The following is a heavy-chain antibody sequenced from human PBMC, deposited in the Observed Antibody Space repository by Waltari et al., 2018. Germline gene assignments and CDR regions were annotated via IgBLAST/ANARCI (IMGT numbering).Heavy chain of an antibody. CDR1: GYSISSGYY. D-gene: IGHD3-9*01. J-gene: IGHJ4*02. CDR3: ARLSPPQYYDILTGYYPDY. CDR2: IYHSGVT. V-gene: IGHV4-38-2*01. Sequence: QVQLQESGPGLVKPSETLSLTCAVSGYSISSGYYWGWIRQPPGKGLEWIGSIYHSGVTYYNPSLKRRVTISVDTSKNQFSLKLSSVTAADTAGYYCARLSPPQYYDILTGYYPDYWGQGTLVTVSS.